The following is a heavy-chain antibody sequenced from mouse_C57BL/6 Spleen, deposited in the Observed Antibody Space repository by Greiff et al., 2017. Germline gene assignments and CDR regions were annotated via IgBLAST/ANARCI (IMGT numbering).Heavy chain of an antibody. D-gene: IGHD2-1*01. V-gene: IGHV3-6*01. J-gene: IGHJ4*01. Sequence: EVKLQESGPGLVKPSQSLSLTCSVTGYSITSGYYWNWIRQFPGNKLEWMGYISYDGSNNYNPSLKNRISITRDTSKNQLFLKLNSVTTENTATYYCARVSPIYYGNYDAMDYWGQGTAVTVSS. CDR2: ISYDGSN. CDR1: GYSITSGYY. CDR3: ARVSPIYYGNYDAMDY.